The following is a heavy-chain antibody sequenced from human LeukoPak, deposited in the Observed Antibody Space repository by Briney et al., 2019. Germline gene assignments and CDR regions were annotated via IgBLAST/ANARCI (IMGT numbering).Heavy chain of an antibody. CDR3: AXASSVXKSVATRYYFDY. J-gene: IGHJ4*02. Sequence: GXSLXXSXAASGFTFSSYSMNWVRQAPGKGLEWVSFISSSCTYIYYSDSVKGRFTISRDNAKNSLYLQMNSLRAEDTAVYYCAXASSVXKSVATRYYFDYWGQGTLVTVSS. D-gene: IGHD5-12*01. V-gene: IGHV3-21*04. CDR2: ISSSCTYI. CDR1: GFTFSSYS.